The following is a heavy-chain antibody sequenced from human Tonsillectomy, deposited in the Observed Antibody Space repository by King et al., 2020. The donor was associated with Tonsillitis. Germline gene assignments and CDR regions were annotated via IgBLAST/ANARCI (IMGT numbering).Heavy chain of an antibody. D-gene: IGHD3-10*01. CDR3: ARGSGKKGFAFDI. V-gene: IGHV3-30*02. CDR2: IWYDGSNK. J-gene: IGHJ3*02. CDR1: GFTFRNYA. Sequence: VQLVESGGGVVQPGGSLRLSCAASGFTFRNYAMHWVRQAPGKALEWLAYIWYDGSNKYYADSVQGRFTISRDNSKNTVFLQMDSLRVEDTALYYCARGSGKKGFAFDIWGQGTRVTVSS.